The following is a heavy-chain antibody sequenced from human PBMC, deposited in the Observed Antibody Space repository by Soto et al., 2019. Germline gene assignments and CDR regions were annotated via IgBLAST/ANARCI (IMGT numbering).Heavy chain of an antibody. CDR3: ARDGYNRGGFDY. J-gene: IGHJ4*02. CDR1: GFTFNSYN. CDR2: ISFDEANT. V-gene: IGHV3-30-3*01. Sequence: QVQLVESGGGVVPPGGSLRVSCVVSGFTFNSYNMHWVRQAPGEGLEGVAVISFDEANTFYADSVKGRFTISRDTSRDTLYLQMSRLRVEDTAVYYCARDGYNRGGFDYWGQGTLVSVSS. D-gene: IGHD6-25*01.